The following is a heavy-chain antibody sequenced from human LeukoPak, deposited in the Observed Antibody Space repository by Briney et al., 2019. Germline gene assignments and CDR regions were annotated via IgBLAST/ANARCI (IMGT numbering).Heavy chain of an antibody. J-gene: IGHJ4*02. CDR2: ITSGGGTM. CDR3: ARDFAPRGYTFDI. V-gene: IGHV3-11*04. CDR1: GFTFNGYY. D-gene: IGHD5-12*01. Sequence: KAGGSLRLSCAGSGFTFNGYYMSWIRQAPGKALEWVSYITSGGGTMYYADSVKGRFTVSRDNAKNSLYLQMNSLRAEDSAVYYCARDFAPRGYTFDIWGQGTLVTVSS.